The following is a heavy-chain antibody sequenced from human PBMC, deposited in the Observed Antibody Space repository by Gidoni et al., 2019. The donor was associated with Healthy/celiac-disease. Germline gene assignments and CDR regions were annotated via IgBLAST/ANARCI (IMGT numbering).Heavy chain of an antibody. D-gene: IGHD6-19*01. V-gene: IGHV1-8*01. Sequence: QVQLVQSGAEVKKPGASVKVSCKASGYTFTSYDINWVRQATGQGLEWMGWMNPNSGNTGYAQKFQGRVTMTRNTSISTAYMELSSLRSEDTAVYYCAREKAEGGWYPGGYYYYYGMDVWGQGTTVTVSS. CDR1: GYTFTSYD. CDR2: MNPNSGNT. J-gene: IGHJ6*02. CDR3: AREKAEGGWYPGGYYYYYGMDV.